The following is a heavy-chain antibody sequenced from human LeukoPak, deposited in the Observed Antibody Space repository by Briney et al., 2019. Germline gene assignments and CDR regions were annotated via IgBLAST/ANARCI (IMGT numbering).Heavy chain of an antibody. CDR3: ARDRNDPWEVPSRYYGMDV. Sequence: PGGSLRLSCAASGFTFSSYWMSWVRQAPGKGLEWVANIKQDGGEKYYVDSVKGRFTISRDNAKNSLYLQMNSLRAEDTAVYYCARDRNDPWEVPSRYYGMDVWGQGTTVTVSS. V-gene: IGHV3-7*03. J-gene: IGHJ6*02. CDR2: IKQDGGEK. CDR1: GFTFSSYW. D-gene: IGHD1-26*01.